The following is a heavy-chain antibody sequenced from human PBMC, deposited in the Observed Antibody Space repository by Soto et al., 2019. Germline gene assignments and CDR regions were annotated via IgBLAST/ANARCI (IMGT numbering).Heavy chain of an antibody. D-gene: IGHD3-16*02. J-gene: IGHJ3*02. CDR3: ASRYSSPASGAFDI. Sequence: GGSLRLSCAASGFTVSSNYMSWVRQAPGKGLEWVSVIYSGGSTYYADSVKGRFTISRDNSKNTLYLQMNSLRAEDTAVYYCASRYSSPASGAFDIWGQGTMVTVSS. V-gene: IGHV3-53*01. CDR1: GFTVSSNY. CDR2: IYSGGST.